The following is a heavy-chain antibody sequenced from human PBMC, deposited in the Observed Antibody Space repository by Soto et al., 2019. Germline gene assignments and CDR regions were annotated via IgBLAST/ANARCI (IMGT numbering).Heavy chain of an antibody. CDR2: ISYDGSNK. D-gene: IGHD1-1*01. CDR3: AKDLELERFYYYHYFMGV. Sequence: PGGSLRLSCAASGFTFSSYGMHWVRQAPGKGLEWVAVISYDGSNKYYADSVKGRFTISRDNSKNTLYLQMNSLRAEDTAVYYCAKDLELERFYYYHYFMGVWGKGPTGIVSS. J-gene: IGHJ6*03. V-gene: IGHV3-30*18. CDR1: GFTFSSYG.